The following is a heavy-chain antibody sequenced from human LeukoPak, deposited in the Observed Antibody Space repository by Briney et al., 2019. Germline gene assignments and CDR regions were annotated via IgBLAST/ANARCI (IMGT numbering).Heavy chain of an antibody. D-gene: IGHD1-20*01. CDR3: ASGVLTGTGFDY. Sequence: ASVKVSCKASGYTFTSYGISWVRQAPGQGLEWVGWISAYNGNTSYAQKLQGRVTMTTDTSTSTAYMELRSLRSDDTAVYYCASGVLTGTGFDYWGQGTLVTVSS. CDR2: ISAYNGNT. CDR1: GYTFTSYG. V-gene: IGHV1-18*01. J-gene: IGHJ4*02.